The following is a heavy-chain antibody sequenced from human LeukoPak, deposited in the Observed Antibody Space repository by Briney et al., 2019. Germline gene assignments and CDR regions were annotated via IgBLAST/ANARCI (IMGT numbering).Heavy chain of an antibody. CDR1: GFTFDDYA. CDR2: ISWNSGSI. D-gene: IGHD6-6*01. Sequence: GRSLRHSCAASGFTFDDYAMHWVRQAPGKGLEWVSGISWNSGSIAYADSVRGRFTISRDNVKNSLFLELNSLRPEDTALYYCAKDSSSGGHYFDYWGQGTLLTVSS. V-gene: IGHV3-9*01. CDR3: AKDSSSGGHYFDY. J-gene: IGHJ4*02.